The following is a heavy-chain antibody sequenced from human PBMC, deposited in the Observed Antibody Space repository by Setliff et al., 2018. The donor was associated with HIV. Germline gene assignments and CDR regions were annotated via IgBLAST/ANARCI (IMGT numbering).Heavy chain of an antibody. Sequence: PSETLSLTCTVSGGSIHNYYWSWIRQPPGKGLEWIGYIYPNGSPDYPSGNIVYNPSFRSRVTLSLDTSKNQFSLKLTSVTAADAAVYYCTGDYNSGSYRFDYWGQGTPVTVSS. V-gene: IGHV4-4*08. J-gene: IGHJ4*02. CDR2: IYPNGSP. CDR1: GGSIHNYY. CDR3: TGDYNSGSYRFDY. D-gene: IGHD3-10*01.